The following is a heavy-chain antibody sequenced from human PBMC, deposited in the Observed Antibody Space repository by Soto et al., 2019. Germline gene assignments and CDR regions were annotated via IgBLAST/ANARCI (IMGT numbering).Heavy chain of an antibody. Sequence: SETLSLTCSVSGGSISGSHWRWIRQSPGKGLEWLGYVYYTGSTNYSPSLRSRVSISVDTSKNEFSLRLSSVTAADTAVYFCARSVAVPGAHIDYWGQGTQVTVSS. D-gene: IGHD6-19*01. CDR3: ARSVAVPGAHIDY. J-gene: IGHJ4*02. CDR1: GGSISGSH. CDR2: VYYTGST. V-gene: IGHV4-59*01.